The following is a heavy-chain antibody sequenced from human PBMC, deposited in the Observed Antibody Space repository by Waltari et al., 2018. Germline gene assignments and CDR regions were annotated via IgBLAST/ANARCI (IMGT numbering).Heavy chain of an antibody. CDR3: ARAVGWLTYYFDY. J-gene: IGHJ4*02. V-gene: IGHV4-59*01. CDR2: IYYSGRT. Sequence: QVQLQESGPGLVKPSETLSLTCTVSGGSISSSYWSWIRQPPGKGLEWIGYIYYSGRTNYNPSLKSRVTISVDTSKNQFSLKLSSVTAADTAVYYCARAVGWLTYYFDYWGQGTLVTVSS. CDR1: GGSISSSY. D-gene: IGHD5-12*01.